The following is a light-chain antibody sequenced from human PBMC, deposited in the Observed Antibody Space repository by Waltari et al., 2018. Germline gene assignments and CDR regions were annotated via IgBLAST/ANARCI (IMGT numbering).Light chain of an antibody. CDR2: VNSDGSH. CDR3: QTWGTGIQV. J-gene: IGLJ3*02. V-gene: IGLV4-69*01. CDR1: GEYSAYA. Sequence: LVLTQSPSASASLGASVKLTCSLPGEYSAYALAWHQQQPLKGPRYLMTVNSDGSHKKGDGISERFSGSSSDVDRYLIISRFQSDDEADYFCQTWGTGIQVFGSGTKLTVL.